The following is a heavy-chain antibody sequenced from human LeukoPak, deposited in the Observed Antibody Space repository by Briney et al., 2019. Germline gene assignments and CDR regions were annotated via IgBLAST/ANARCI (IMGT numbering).Heavy chain of an antibody. Sequence: GGTLRLSCAASGFTFSSYGMSWVRQTPGKGLEWVSAISGSGGSTYYADSVKGRFTISRDNSKNTLYLQMNSLRAEDTAVYYCAKTDLGTFDYWGQGTLVTVSS. CDR2: ISGSGGST. CDR3: AKTDLGTFDY. CDR1: GFTFSSYG. D-gene: IGHD1-1*01. J-gene: IGHJ4*02. V-gene: IGHV3-23*01.